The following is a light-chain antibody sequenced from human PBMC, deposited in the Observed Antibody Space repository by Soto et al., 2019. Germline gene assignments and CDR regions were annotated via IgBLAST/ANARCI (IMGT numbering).Light chain of an antibody. V-gene: IGLV1-40*01. J-gene: IGLJ1*01. CDR2: GNI. CDR3: QSYDSTLSARYV. CDR1: SSNIGAGYD. Sequence: QSVLTQPPSVSGPPGQRVTISCPGSSSNIGAGYDVHWYQQLPGTAPKLLFFGNINRPSGVPDRFSGSKSGTSASLAITGLQAEDEGDYYCQSYDSTLSARYVFGTGTKVTVL.